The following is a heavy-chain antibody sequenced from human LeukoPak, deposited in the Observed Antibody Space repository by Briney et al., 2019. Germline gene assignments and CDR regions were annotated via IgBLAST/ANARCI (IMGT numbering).Heavy chain of an antibody. CDR2: INHSGIT. Sequence: SGTLSLSCAVYGGSFSDYYWSWIRQPPGKGLEWIGEINHSGITNYHPSLKSRVTISVDTSKNQFSLKLSSVTAADTAVHYCARDLFTMVRGVNGAFDIWGQGTMVTVSS. CDR1: GGSFSDYY. V-gene: IGHV4-34*01. J-gene: IGHJ3*02. D-gene: IGHD3-10*01. CDR3: ARDLFTMVRGVNGAFDI.